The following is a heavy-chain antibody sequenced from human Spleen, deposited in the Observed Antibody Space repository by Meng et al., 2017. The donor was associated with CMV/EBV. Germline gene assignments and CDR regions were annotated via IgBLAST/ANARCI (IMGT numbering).Heavy chain of an antibody. J-gene: IGHJ4*02. D-gene: IGHD1-26*01. CDR3: ARRGSYFPFDY. V-gene: IGHV1-2*02. Sequence: SCKSSGHTFTGYYMHGVRQAPGQGLEWMGWINPNSGGTNYAQKFQGRVTMTRDTSISTAYMELSRLRSDDTAVYYCARRGSYFPFDYWGQGTLVTVSS. CDR2: INPNSGGT. CDR1: GHTFTGYY.